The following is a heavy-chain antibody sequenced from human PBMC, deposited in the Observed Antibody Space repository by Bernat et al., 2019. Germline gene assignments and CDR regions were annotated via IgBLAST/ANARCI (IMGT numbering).Heavy chain of an antibody. CDR1: GYTFTSCA. Sequence: QVQLVQSGAEVKKPGASVKVSCKASGYTFTSCAMHWVRQAPGQRLEWMGWINAGNGNTKYSQKFQGRVTITRDTSASTAYMELSSLRSEDTAVYYCARDQGYSSTPIGYWGQGTLVTVSS. V-gene: IGHV1-3*01. J-gene: IGHJ4*02. D-gene: IGHD6-13*01. CDR2: INAGNGNT. CDR3: ARDQGYSSTPIGY.